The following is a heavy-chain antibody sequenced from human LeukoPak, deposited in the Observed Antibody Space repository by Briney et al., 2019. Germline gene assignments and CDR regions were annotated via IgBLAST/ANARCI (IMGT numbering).Heavy chain of an antibody. J-gene: IGHJ6*02. CDR3: ATGQGHGMDV. D-gene: IGHD1-14*01. CDR1: GLMFSSYW. CDR2: INSDGSST. V-gene: IGHV3-74*01. Sequence: GGSLRLSCAASGLMFSSYWMHWDRQAPGKGLVWVSRINSDGSSTSYADSVKGRFTISRDNAKNTLYLQMNSLRAEDTAVYYCATGQGHGMDVWGQGTTVTVSS.